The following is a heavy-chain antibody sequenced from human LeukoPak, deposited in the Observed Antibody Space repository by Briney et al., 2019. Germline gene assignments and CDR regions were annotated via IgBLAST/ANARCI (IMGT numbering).Heavy chain of an antibody. J-gene: IGHJ4*02. V-gene: IGHV4-34*01. CDR1: GGSFSGYY. CDR2: INHSGST. Sequence: PSETLSLTCAVYGGSFSGYYWSWIRQPPGKGPEWIGEINHSGSTNYNPSLKSRVTISVDTSKNQFSLKLSSVTAADTAVYYCARGLGVYGDSGSHYFDYWGQGTLVTVSS. D-gene: IGHD4-17*01. CDR3: ARGLGVYGDSGSHYFDY.